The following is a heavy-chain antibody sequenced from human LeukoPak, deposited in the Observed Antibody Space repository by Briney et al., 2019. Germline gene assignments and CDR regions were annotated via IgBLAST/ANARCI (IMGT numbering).Heavy chain of an antibody. CDR1: GYSFTYYW. Sequence: GESLKISCKGSGYSFTYYWIGWVRQMPGKGLEWMGIIYPGDSDTRYSPSFQGLVTMSADKSISTAYLQWSSLKASDTAMYHCARLQGGDHSAFDYWGQGTLVTVSS. CDR3: ARLQGGDHSAFDY. D-gene: IGHD2-21*02. CDR2: IYPGDSDT. J-gene: IGHJ4*02. V-gene: IGHV5-51*01.